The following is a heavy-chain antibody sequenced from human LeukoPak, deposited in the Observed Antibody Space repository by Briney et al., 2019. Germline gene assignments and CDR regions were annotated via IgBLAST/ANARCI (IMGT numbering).Heavy chain of an antibody. J-gene: IGHJ4*02. Sequence: AGGSLRLSCAASGFTFDDYAMHWVRQAPGKGLEWVSGISWNSGSRGYAESVKGRFTISRDNAKNSLYLQMNSLRAEDTALYYCARGCGGDCYLFDYWGQGTLVTVSS. CDR2: ISWNSGSR. V-gene: IGHV3-9*01. CDR3: ARGCGGDCYLFDY. D-gene: IGHD2-21*02. CDR1: GFTFDDYA.